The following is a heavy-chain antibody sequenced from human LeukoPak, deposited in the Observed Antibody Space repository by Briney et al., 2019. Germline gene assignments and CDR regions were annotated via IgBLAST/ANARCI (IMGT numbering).Heavy chain of an antibody. D-gene: IGHD3-22*01. CDR1: GGFISSGGYY. CDR2: IYYSGST. J-gene: IGHJ4*02. V-gene: IGHV4-31*03. Sequence: SETLSLTCTVSGGFISSGGYYWSWIRQHPGKGLEWIGYIYYSGSTYYNPSLKSRVTISVDTSKNQFSLKLSSVTAADTAVYHCAREWMNYDSRLDYWGQGTLVTVSS. CDR3: AREWMNYDSRLDY.